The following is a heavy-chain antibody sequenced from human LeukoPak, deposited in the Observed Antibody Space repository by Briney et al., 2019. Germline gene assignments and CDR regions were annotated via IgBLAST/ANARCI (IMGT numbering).Heavy chain of an antibody. Sequence: ASVKVSCKTSGYTFTNYAMNWVRQAPGQGLEWMGWINPNTGNPAYAQGFTGRFVFSLDTSVSTAYLQISSLEAEDTAVYYCARAIMHLGELSLPSYWGQGTLFTVSS. V-gene: IGHV7-4-1*02. CDR3: ARAIMHLGELSLPSY. CDR1: GYTFTNYA. J-gene: IGHJ4*02. CDR2: INPNTGNP. D-gene: IGHD3-16*02.